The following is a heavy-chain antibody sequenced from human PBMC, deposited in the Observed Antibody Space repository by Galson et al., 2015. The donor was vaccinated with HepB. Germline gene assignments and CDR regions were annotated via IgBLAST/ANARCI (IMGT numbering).Heavy chain of an antibody. CDR3: ASSLARIAVAGTVNWFDP. D-gene: IGHD6-19*01. V-gene: IGHV3-48*03. CDR2: ISSSGSTI. J-gene: IGHJ5*02. CDR1: GFTFSSYE. Sequence: SLRLSCAASGFTFSSYEMNWVRQAPGKGLEWVSYISSSGSTIYYADSVKGRFTISRDNAKNSLYLQMNSLRAEDTAVYYCASSLARIAVAGTVNWFDPWGQGTLVTVSS.